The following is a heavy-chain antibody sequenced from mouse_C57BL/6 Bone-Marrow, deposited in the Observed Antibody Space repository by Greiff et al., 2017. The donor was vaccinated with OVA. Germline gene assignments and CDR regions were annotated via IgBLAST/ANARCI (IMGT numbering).Heavy chain of an antibody. Sequence: VQLQQPGAELVKPGASVKMSCKASGYTFTSYWITWVKQRPGQGLEWIGDIYPGSGSTNYNEKFKSKATLTVDTSSSTAYMQLSSLTSEDSAVYYCARSTNWDSLYAFDYWGQGTSVTVSS. D-gene: IGHD4-1*01. CDR3: ARSTNWDSLYAFDY. V-gene: IGHV1-55*01. CDR2: IYPGSGST. J-gene: IGHJ4*01. CDR1: GYTFTSYW.